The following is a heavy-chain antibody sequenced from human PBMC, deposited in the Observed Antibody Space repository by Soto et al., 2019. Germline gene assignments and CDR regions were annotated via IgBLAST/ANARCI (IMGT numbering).Heavy chain of an antibody. CDR2: IYYSGST. CDR3: ERDRARGHWFDP. V-gene: IGHV4-31*03. Sequence: QVQLQESGPGLVKPSQTLSLTCTVSGGSISSGGYYWSWIRQHPGKGLEWIGYIYYSGSTYYNPSLKSRVTISVDTSKSRFPLKLSSVTAADTAVYYCERDRARGHWFDPWGQGTLVTVSS. D-gene: IGHD3-16*01. J-gene: IGHJ5*02. CDR1: GGSISSGGYY.